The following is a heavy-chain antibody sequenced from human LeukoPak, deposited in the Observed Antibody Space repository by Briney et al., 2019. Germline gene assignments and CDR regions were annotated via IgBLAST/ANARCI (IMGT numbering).Heavy chain of an antibody. CDR2: IYYSGST. Sequence: SGTLSLTCTVSGGSISSYYWSWIRQPPGKGLEWIGYIYYSGSTNYNPSLKSRVTISVDTSTNHFSLKLSSVTAADTAVYYCAREQLYDYVWGSYRFFDYWGQGTLVTVSS. CDR3: AREQLYDYVWGSYRFFDY. V-gene: IGHV4-59*01. CDR1: GGSISSYY. J-gene: IGHJ4*02. D-gene: IGHD3-16*02.